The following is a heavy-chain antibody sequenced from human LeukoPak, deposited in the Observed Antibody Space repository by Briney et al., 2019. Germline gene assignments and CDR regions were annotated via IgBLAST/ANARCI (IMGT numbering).Heavy chain of an antibody. CDR3: ARIVPYNYGYVDY. CDR2: IYYSGTT. V-gene: IGHV4-59*01. J-gene: IGHJ4*02. D-gene: IGHD5-18*01. Sequence: PSETLSLTCTASGGSISSYYWSWIRQPPGKGLEWIGYIYYSGTTNYNPSLRSRVTISVDTSKNQLSLKLSSVTAADTAVYYCARIVPYNYGYVDYWGQGTLVTVSS. CDR1: GGSISSYY.